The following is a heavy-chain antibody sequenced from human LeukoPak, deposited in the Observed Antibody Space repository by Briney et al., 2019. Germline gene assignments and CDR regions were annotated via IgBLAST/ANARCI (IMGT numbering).Heavy chain of an antibody. CDR2: ISGSGGST. V-gene: IGHV3-23*01. Sequence: GGSLRRSCAASGFTFSSYAMSWVRQAPGKGLEWVSAISGSGGSTYYADSVKGRFTISRDNSKNTLYLQMNSLRAEDTAVYYCAKVGSYGDYVFGGQGTLVTVSS. J-gene: IGHJ4*02. CDR1: GFTFSSYA. D-gene: IGHD4-17*01. CDR3: AKVGSYGDYVF.